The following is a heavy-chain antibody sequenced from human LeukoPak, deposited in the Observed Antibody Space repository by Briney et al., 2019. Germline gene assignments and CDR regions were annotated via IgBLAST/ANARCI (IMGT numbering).Heavy chain of an antibody. J-gene: IGHJ4*02. Sequence: GGSLRLSCAASGFTVSSNYMSWVRQAPGKGLEWVSVIYSGGSTYYADSVKGRFTISRDNSKNTLYLQMNSLRAEDTAVYYCARAAAGTTYHYWGQGTLVTVSS. CDR2: IYSGGST. V-gene: IGHV3-53*01. CDR3: ARAAAGTTYHY. D-gene: IGHD4-17*01. CDR1: GFTVSSNY.